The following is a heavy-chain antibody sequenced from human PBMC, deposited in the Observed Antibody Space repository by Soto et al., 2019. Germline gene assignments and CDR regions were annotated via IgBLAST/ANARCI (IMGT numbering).Heavy chain of an antibody. Sequence: ASVKVSCKASGYSLTGYYIHWLRQAPGQGLEWMGWINPKTGGTNYAQNLQGRVTMTRDTGISTAFMEPNRLRSDDTAVYYCARDYCSGGGCYCFDYWGPGTLVTVSS. D-gene: IGHD2-15*01. CDR3: ARDYCSGGGCYCFDY. J-gene: IGHJ4*02. CDR1: GYSLTGYY. CDR2: INPKTGGT. V-gene: IGHV1-2*02.